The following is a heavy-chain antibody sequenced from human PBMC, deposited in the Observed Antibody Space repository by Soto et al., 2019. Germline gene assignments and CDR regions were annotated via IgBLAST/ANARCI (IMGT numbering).Heavy chain of an antibody. V-gene: IGHV3-30*18. D-gene: IGHD2-15*01. CDR3: AKDLSVSGGSCYNNCYYYGMDV. CDR2: ISYDGSNK. Sequence: GGSLRLSCAASGFTFSSYGMHWVRQAPGKGLEWVAVISYDGSNKYYADSVKGRFTISRDNSKNTLCLQMNSLRAEDTAVYYCAKDLSVSGGSCYNNCYYYGMDVWGQGTTVTVSS. CDR1: GFTFSSYG. J-gene: IGHJ6*02.